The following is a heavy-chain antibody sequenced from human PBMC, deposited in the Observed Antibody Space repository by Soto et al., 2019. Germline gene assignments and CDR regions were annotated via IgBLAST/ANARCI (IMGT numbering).Heavy chain of an antibody. V-gene: IGHV3-30-3*01. D-gene: IGHD2-15*01. CDR3: ARAGCDGGSCFTLVGLRYGMDV. J-gene: IGHJ6*04. CDR1: GFTFSSYA. CDR2: ISYDGNNK. Sequence: QVQLVESGGGVVQPGRSQRLSCAASGFTFSSYAMYWVRQAPGKGLEWVAVISYDGNNKYYADSVKGRFTISRDNSKNTLYLRMKRLRAAATAVYYCARAGCDGGSCFTLVGLRYGMDVWGEGTTVTVYS.